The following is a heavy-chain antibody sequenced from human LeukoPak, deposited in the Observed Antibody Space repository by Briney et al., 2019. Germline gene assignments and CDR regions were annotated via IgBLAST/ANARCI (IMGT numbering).Heavy chain of an antibody. CDR2: ISGSGTNT. V-gene: IGHV3-23*01. CDR1: GFSFSSYA. J-gene: IGHJ4*02. Sequence: GGSLRLSCAASGFSFSSYAMSWVRQAPGKGLEWVSVISGSGTNTYYADSVKGRFTLSRDNSKNTLYLQMNSLRAEDTAMYYCASSSCGGDCSYYFDYWGQGTLVTVSS. D-gene: IGHD2-21*01. CDR3: ASSSCGGDCSYYFDY.